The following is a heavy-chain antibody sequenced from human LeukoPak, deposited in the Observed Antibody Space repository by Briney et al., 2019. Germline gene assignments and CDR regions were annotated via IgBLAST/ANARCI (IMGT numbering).Heavy chain of an antibody. CDR1: GGTFSSYA. Sequence: GASVKVSCKASGGTFSSYAISWVRQAPGQGLEWMGRIIPILGIANYAQKFQGRVTITADKSTSTAYMELSSLRSEDTAVYYCARDHVDTAMVGIYYYYYGMDVWGQGTMVTVSS. J-gene: IGHJ6*02. CDR3: ARDHVDTAMVGIYYYYYGMDV. CDR2: IIPILGIA. D-gene: IGHD5-18*01. V-gene: IGHV1-69*04.